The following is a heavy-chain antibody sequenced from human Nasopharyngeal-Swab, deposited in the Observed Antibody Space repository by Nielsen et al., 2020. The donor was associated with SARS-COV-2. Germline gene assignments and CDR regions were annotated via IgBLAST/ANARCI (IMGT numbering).Heavy chain of an antibody. CDR3: ARDGDYSGWELTDY. D-gene: IGHD1-26*01. CDR1: GFTFSSYA. CDR2: ISGSGGST. Sequence: GESLKISCAASGFTFSSYAMSWVRQAPGKGLEWVSAISGSGGSTYYADSVKGRFTISRDNSKNSLYLQMNSLRAEDTAVYYCARDGDYSGWELTDYWGQGTLVTVSS. J-gene: IGHJ4*02. V-gene: IGHV3-23*01.